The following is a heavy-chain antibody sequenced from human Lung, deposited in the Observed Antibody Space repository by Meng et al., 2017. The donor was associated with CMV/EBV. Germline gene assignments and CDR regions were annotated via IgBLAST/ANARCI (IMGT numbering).Heavy chain of an antibody. J-gene: IGHJ4*02. CDR1: GFTFSKYW. CDR3: GRDLTGERDQ. V-gene: IGHV3-74*03. D-gene: IGHD7-27*01. CDR2: INTDGSFT. Sequence: EVQLVESGGGLVQPGGSLRLSCEDSGFTFSKYWFHWVRQVPGEGLVWVSRINTDGSFTSYADSVKGRFTISRDNAKNTLYLHMHTLRVDDSAVYYCGRDLTGERDQWGQGTPVIVSS.